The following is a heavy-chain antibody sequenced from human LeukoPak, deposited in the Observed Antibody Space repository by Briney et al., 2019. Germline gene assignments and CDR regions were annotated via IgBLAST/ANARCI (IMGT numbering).Heavy chain of an antibody. CDR2: IYPGESDT. J-gene: IGHJ4*02. V-gene: IGHV5-51*01. D-gene: IGHD3-22*01. Sequence: LGESLKISCKGSGYSFSKYWIGWVRQLPGKGLEWMGIIYPGESDTRYSPSFQGQVTISADKSISTAYLQWSSLKASDTAMYYCARQVSVFESNNYYDSSGSGRAFDYWGQGTLVTVSS. CDR3: ARQVSVFESNNYYDSSGSGRAFDY. CDR1: GYSFSKYW.